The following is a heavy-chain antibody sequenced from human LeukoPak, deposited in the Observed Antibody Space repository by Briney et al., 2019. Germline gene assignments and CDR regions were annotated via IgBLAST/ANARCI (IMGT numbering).Heavy chain of an antibody. CDR3: ARYYDSSGHRTFYFDY. J-gene: IGHJ4*02. V-gene: IGHV1-18*01. D-gene: IGHD3-22*01. Sequence: ASVKVSCKASGYSFTSYGFSWVRQAPGQGLEWMGWISPYNGNTNYAQKLQGRVTMTTDTSTSTAYMELRSLRSDDTAVYYCARYYDSSGHRTFYFDYWGQGTLVTVSS. CDR2: ISPYNGNT. CDR1: GYSFTSYG.